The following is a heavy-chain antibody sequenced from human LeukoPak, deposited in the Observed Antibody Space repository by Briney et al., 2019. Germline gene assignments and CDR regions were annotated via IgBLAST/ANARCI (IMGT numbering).Heavy chain of an antibody. CDR3: ARPGIAVAGEFFDY. CDR2: IRSSSSYI. Sequence: GGSLRLSCAASGFTFSSYSMNWVREAPGKGLEWVSFIRSSSSYIYYADSVKGRFTISRDNAKNSLYLQMNSLRAEDTAVYYCARPGIAVAGEFFDYSGQGTLVTVSS. CDR1: GFTFSSYS. J-gene: IGHJ4*02. V-gene: IGHV3-21*01. D-gene: IGHD6-19*01.